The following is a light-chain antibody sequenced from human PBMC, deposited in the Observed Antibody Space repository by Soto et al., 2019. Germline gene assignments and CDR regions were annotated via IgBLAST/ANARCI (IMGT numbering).Light chain of an antibody. CDR2: GAS. J-gene: IGKJ2*01. Sequence: EIVMTQSPATLSVSPGERATLSCRASQSVSSNLAWYQQKPGQAPRLLIYGASTRATGIPARFIGSGSGTEFTLTISSLQSEDFAVYCCQQYNNWPPKYTFGQGTKLEIK. CDR3: QQYNNWPPKYT. V-gene: IGKV3-15*01. CDR1: QSVSSN.